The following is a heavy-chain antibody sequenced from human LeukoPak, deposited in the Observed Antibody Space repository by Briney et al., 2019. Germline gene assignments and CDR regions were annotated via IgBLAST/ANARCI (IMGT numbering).Heavy chain of an antibody. V-gene: IGHV3-33*06. CDR2: IWYDGSNK. Sequence: GRSLRLSCAASGFTFSSYGMHWVRQAPGKGLEWVAVIWYDGSNKDYADSVKGRFTISRDNSKNTLYLQMNSLSAEDTAVYYCAKALENVDTAMVIGYWGQGTLVTVSS. D-gene: IGHD5-18*01. CDR1: GFTFSSYG. CDR3: AKALENVDTAMVIGY. J-gene: IGHJ4*02.